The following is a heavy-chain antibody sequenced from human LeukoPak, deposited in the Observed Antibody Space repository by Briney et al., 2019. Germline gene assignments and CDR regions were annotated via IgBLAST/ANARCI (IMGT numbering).Heavy chain of an antibody. CDR2: IRSKAYGGTT. D-gene: IGHD5-24*01. J-gene: IGHJ4*02. Sequence: GGSLRLSCAASGFNFGVYGMHWVRQAPGKGLEWVGFIRSKAYGGTTEYAASVKGRFTISRDDSKSIAYLQMNSLKTEDTAVYYCTREGSGDGYNFYYFDYWGQGTLVTVSS. CDR3: TREGSGDGYNFYYFDY. CDR1: GFNFGVYG. V-gene: IGHV3-49*04.